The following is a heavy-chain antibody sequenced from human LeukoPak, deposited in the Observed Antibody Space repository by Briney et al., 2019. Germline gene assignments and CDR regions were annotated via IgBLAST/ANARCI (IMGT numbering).Heavy chain of an antibody. Sequence: GGSLRLSCAASGFTFSSYWMSWVRQAPGKGLEWVANIKQDGSEKYYVDSVKGRFTISRDNAKNSLYLQMNSLRAEDTAVYYCARPSEWGTSSYYFDYWGQGTLVTVSS. J-gene: IGHJ4*02. CDR3: ARPSEWGTSSYYFDY. CDR2: IKQDGSEK. CDR1: GFTFSSYW. D-gene: IGHD2-2*01. V-gene: IGHV3-7*01.